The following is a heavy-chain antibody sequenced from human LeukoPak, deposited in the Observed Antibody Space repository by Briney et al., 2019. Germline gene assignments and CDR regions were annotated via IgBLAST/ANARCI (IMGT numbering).Heavy chain of an antibody. D-gene: IGHD3-22*01. J-gene: IGHJ4*02. CDR3: ARDFPTYYYDSSGYYPDDY. Sequence: SETLSLTCTVSGYSISSGYYWGWIRQPPGKGLEWIGSIYHSGSTYYNPSLKSRVTISVDTSKNQFSLKLSSVTAADTAAYYCARDFPTYYYDSSGYYPDDYWGQGTLVTVSS. CDR2: IYHSGST. CDR1: GYSISSGYY. V-gene: IGHV4-38-2*02.